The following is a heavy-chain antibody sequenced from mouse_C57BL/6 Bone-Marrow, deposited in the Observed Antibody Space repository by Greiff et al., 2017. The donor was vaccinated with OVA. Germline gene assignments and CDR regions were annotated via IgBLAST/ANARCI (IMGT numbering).Heavy chain of an antibody. CDR1: GFTFSDYG. CDR3: ARDYGSIPRAMDY. CDR2: ISSGSSTI. V-gene: IGHV5-17*01. Sequence: EVQGVESGGGLVKPGGSLKLSCAASGFTFSDYGMHWVRQAPEKGLEWVAYISSGSSTIYYADTVKGRFTISRDNAKNTLCLQMTSLRSEDTAMYYCARDYGSIPRAMDYWGQGTSVTVSS. J-gene: IGHJ4*01. D-gene: IGHD1-1*01.